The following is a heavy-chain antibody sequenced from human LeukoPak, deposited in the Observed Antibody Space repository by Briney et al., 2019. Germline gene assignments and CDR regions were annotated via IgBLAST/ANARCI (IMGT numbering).Heavy chain of an antibody. Sequence: PGGSLRLSCAASGFTFSSYDMSWVRQAPGKGLEWVSSISGSGNRTYYADSVKGRFTISRDNSKNTLFLQMNSLRAEDTAVYYCAKNLYCGGGSCYPSALGMDVWGQGTTVTVSS. J-gene: IGHJ6*02. CDR3: AKNLYCGGGSCYPSALGMDV. CDR1: GFTFSSYD. CDR2: ISGSGNRT. V-gene: IGHV3-23*01. D-gene: IGHD2-15*01.